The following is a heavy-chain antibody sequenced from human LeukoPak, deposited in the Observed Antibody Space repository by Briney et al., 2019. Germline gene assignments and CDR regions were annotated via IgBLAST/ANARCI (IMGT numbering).Heavy chain of an antibody. Sequence: PSETLSLTCAVYGGSFSGYYWSWIRQPPGKGLEWIGEINHSGSTNYNPSLKSRVTISVDTSKNQFSLKLSSVTAADTAVYYCATRTRDYYYGMDVWGQGTTVTVSS. D-gene: IGHD1-14*01. CDR3: ATRTRDYYYGMDV. J-gene: IGHJ6*02. V-gene: IGHV4-34*01. CDR1: GGSFSGYY. CDR2: INHSGST.